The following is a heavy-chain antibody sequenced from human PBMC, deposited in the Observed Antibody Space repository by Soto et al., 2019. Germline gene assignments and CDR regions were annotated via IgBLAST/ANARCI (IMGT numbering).Heavy chain of an antibody. CDR2: SSNSGTFA. D-gene: IGHD2-21*02. Sequence: GGSLRLSCAASGFTFSDYYMSWVRQAPGRGLEWISYSSNSGTFARYATSVKGRFSISRDNANNSLYLEMNSLRVEDTAVYYCARSGDDFNVLDYWGQGTPVTVSS. V-gene: IGHV3-11*06. J-gene: IGHJ4*02. CDR3: ARSGDDFNVLDY. CDR1: GFTFSDYY.